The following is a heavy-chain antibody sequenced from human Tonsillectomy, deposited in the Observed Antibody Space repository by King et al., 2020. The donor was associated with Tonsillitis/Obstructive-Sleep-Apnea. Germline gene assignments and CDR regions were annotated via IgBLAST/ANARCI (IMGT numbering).Heavy chain of an antibody. D-gene: IGHD2-15*01. V-gene: IGHV3-74*01. CDR2: INNDGRST. CDR1: GFTFSNYW. CDR3: ARGGAKGSTDY. J-gene: IGHJ4*02. Sequence: VQLVEPGGGLVQPGGSLRLSCVASGFTFSNYWMYWVRQVPGEGLVWVSRINNDGRSTTYADSVKGRFTISRDNAENTLYLQMNSLRPEDTAVYHCARGGAKGSTDYWGQGTLVTVSS.